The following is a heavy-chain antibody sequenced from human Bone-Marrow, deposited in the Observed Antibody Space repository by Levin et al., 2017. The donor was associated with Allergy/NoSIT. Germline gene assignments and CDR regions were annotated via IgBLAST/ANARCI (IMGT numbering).Heavy chain of an antibody. J-gene: IGHJ6*02. CDR3: AKEERELLWSAMGDSGMDV. Sequence: GGSLRLSCAASGFTFSSYAMSWVRQAPGKGLEWVSAISGSGGSTYYADSVKGRFTISRDNSKNTLYLQMNSLRAEDTAVYYCAKEERELLWSAMGDSGMDVWGQGTTVTVSS. CDR2: ISGSGGST. V-gene: IGHV3-23*01. CDR1: GFTFSSYA. D-gene: IGHD3-10*01.